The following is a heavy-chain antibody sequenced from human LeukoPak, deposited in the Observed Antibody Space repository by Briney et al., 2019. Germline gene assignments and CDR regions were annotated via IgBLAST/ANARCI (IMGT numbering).Heavy chain of an antibody. CDR3: ARGKYASWPPKPGVLDY. CDR1: GGSFSGYY. V-gene: IGHV4-34*01. CDR2: INHSGST. J-gene: IGHJ4*02. Sequence: ASETLSLTCAVYGGSFSGYYWSWIRQPPGKGLEWIGEINHSGSTNYNPSLKSRVTISVDTSKNQFSLKLSSVTAADTAVYYCARGKYASWPPKPGVLDYWGQGTLVTVSS. D-gene: IGHD2-2*01.